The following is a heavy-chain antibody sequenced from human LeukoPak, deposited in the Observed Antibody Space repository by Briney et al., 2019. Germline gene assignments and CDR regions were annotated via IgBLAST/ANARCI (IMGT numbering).Heavy chain of an antibody. CDR3: ARERPGGWFDP. V-gene: IGHV1-46*01. CDR2: INPSGGST. J-gene: IGHJ5*02. Sequence: ASVKVSCKASGYTFTSYYMHWVRQAPGQGLEWMGIINPSGGSTSYAQKFQGRVTMTRDTSISTAYMELSRLRSADTAVYYCARERPGGWFDPWGQGTLVTVSS. CDR1: GYTFTSYY.